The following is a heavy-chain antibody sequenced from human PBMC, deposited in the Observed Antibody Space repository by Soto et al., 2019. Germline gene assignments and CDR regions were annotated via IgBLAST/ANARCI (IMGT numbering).Heavy chain of an antibody. J-gene: IGHJ4*02. CDR1: EGTFSNYA. CDR3: AIGHSYGTFEH. CDR2: IIPLLYTP. Sequence: SVKVSCKAPEGTFSNYAINWVRQAPGQGLEWMGGIIPLLYTPTYARKFEDKVTIIADESTSTAYMDLSSLRSDDTALYYCAIGHSYGTFEHWGQGTLVTVSS. D-gene: IGHD5-18*01. V-gene: IGHV1-69*13.